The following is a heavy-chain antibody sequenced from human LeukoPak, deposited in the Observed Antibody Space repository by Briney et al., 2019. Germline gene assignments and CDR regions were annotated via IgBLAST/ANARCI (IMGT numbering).Heavy chain of an antibody. Sequence: SETQSLTCTVSGGSVSSGSHYWSWIRQPPGKGLEWVGYIYYSGSTNYNPSLKSRVTISVDTSKNQFSLKLTSVTAADTAVYYCARVVSFNWFDPWGQGTLVTVSS. V-gene: IGHV4-61*01. D-gene: IGHD3-22*01. J-gene: IGHJ5*02. CDR2: IYYSGST. CDR1: GGSVSSGSHY. CDR3: ARVVSFNWFDP.